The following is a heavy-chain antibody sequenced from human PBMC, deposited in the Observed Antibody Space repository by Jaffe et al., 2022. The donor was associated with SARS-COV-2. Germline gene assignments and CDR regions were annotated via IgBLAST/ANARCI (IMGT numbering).Heavy chain of an antibody. CDR1: GFTFSSYS. Sequence: EVQLVESGGGLVQPGGSLRLSCAASGFTFSSYSMNWVRQAPGKGLEWVSYISSSSSTIYYADSVKGRFTISRDNAKNSLYLQMNSLRAEDTAVYYCASHTFYGSGTHWGQGTLVTVSS. CDR3: ASHTFYGSGTH. V-gene: IGHV3-48*01. D-gene: IGHD3-10*01. CDR2: ISSSSSTI. J-gene: IGHJ4*02.